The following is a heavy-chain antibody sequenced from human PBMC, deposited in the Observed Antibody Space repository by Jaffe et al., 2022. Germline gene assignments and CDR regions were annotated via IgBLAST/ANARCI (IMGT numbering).Heavy chain of an antibody. Sequence: EVQLVESGGGLVQPGRSLRLSCAASGFTFDDYAMHWVRQAPGKGLEWVSGISWNSGSIGYADSVKGRFTISRDNAKNSLYLQMNSLRAEDTALYYCAKDISRGIAAAERRIYYYYYMDVWGKGTTVTVSS. D-gene: IGHD6-13*01. J-gene: IGHJ6*03. CDR2: ISWNSGSI. CDR1: GFTFDDYA. CDR3: AKDISRGIAAAERRIYYYYYMDV. V-gene: IGHV3-9*01.